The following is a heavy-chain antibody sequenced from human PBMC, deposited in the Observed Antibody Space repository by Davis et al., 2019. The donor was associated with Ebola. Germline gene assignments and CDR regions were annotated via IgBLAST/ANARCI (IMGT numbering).Heavy chain of an antibody. CDR2: ISVGDGGT. V-gene: IGHV3-23*01. J-gene: IGHJ5*02. D-gene: IGHD2-2*02. Sequence: GESLKISCAASGFTFSSYAMSWVRQAPGKGLEWVSTISVGDGGTFYADSVKGRFTISSDNSKNTVFLQMSSLRAEDTAVYYCAKGRTIPLALDLWGQGTLVTVSS. CDR1: GFTFSSYA. CDR3: AKGRTIPLALDL.